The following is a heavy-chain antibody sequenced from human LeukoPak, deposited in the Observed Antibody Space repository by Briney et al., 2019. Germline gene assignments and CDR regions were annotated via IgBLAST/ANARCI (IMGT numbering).Heavy chain of an antibody. CDR2: INSNSGGT. D-gene: IGHD5-18*01. CDR1: GYTFTGYY. Sequence: ASVKVSCKASGYTFTGYYMHWVRQAPGQGLEWMGWINSNSGGTNYAQKFQGRVTMTRDTSISTAYMELSRLRSDDTAVYSCATGRDCGYSYGAPLNSWGQGTLVTVSS. V-gene: IGHV1-2*02. J-gene: IGHJ4*02. CDR3: ATGRDCGYSYGAPLNS.